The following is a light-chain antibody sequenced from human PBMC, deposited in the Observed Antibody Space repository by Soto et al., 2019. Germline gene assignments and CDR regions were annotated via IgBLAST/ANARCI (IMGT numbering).Light chain of an antibody. CDR2: GAS. J-gene: IGKJ5*01. V-gene: IGKV3-20*01. CDR3: QQYGSSP. CDR1: QSVSSSY. Sequence: EIVLTQSPGTLSLSPGERATLSCRASQSVSSSYLAWYQQKPGQAPRLLIYGASSRATGIPDRFSGRGSGTDFTLTITRLEPEDFAVYYWQQYGSSPFGHGTRQEIK.